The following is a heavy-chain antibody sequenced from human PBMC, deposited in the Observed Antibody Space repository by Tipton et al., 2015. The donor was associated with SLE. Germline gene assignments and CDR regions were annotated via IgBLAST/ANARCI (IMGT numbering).Heavy chain of an antibody. V-gene: IGHV4-34*01. CDR2: ISPSVST. CDR1: GGSINSYY. Sequence: LRLSCTVSGGSINSYYWSWIRQPPGKGLEWIGEISPSVSTNYNPSLKSRVTISVDTSKNQYSLKLNSVIAADTAVYYCARSAPDSSSYPTFFDYWGQGTPVTVSS. CDR3: ARSAPDSSSYPTFFDY. J-gene: IGHJ4*02. D-gene: IGHD3-22*01.